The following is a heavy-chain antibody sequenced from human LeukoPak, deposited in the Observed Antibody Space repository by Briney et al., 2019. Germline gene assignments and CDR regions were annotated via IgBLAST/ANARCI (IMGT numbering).Heavy chain of an antibody. D-gene: IGHD6-6*01. J-gene: IGHJ5*02. Sequence: SQTHSLTCAISGDSVSSNSAAWNWIRQSPSRGLEWLGRTYYRSKWYNDSAVSVKSRITINPDTSKNQFSLQLNSVTPEDTAVYYCARVRGLSSSSPLDPWGQGTLVTVSS. CDR3: ARVRGLSSSSPLDP. CDR2: TYYRSKWYN. V-gene: IGHV6-1*01. CDR1: GDSVSSNSAA.